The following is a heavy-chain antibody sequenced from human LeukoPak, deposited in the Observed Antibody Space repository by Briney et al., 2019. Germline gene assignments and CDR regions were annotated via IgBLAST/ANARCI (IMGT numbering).Heavy chain of an antibody. CDR3: SRSDGASDFDY. CDR1: GDSVSSNRAS. V-gene: IGHV6-1*01. CDR2: TYYRSKWYN. Sequence: SQTLSLTCAISGDSVSSNRASWTWIRQSSSRGLEWLGRTYYRSKWYNDYAVSLESRISINPDTSKNQFSLQLNSVTPEDTAVYYCSRSDGASDFDYWGQGTLVTVSS. J-gene: IGHJ4*02. D-gene: IGHD5-24*01.